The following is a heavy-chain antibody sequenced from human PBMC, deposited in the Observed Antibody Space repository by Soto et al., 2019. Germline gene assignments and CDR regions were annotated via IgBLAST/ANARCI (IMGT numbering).Heavy chain of an antibody. J-gene: IGHJ4*02. CDR3: ARLHALDFWSGYSPYFDY. V-gene: IGHV4-39*01. Sequence: SETLSLTCTVSGGSISSSSYYWGWIRQPPGKGLEWIGSIYYSGSTYYNPSLKSRVTISVDTSKNQFSLKLSSVTAAATAVYYCARLHALDFWSGYSPYFDYWGQGTLVTVSS. CDR1: GGSISSSSYY. CDR2: IYYSGST. D-gene: IGHD3-3*01.